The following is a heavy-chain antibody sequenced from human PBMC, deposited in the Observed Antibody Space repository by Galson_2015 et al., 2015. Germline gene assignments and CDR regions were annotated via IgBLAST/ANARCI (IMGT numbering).Heavy chain of an antibody. CDR3: ARALYYDFWSGRNNWYFDL. V-gene: IGHV3-23*01. CDR2: ISSSGASGSGTST. J-gene: IGHJ2*01. Sequence: SLRLSCADSGSTFSIYARSWVRQAPGKGLEWVSTISSSGASGSGTSTYYADSVKGRFTISRDNSKNTLYLQMNSLRAEDTAVYYCARALYYDFWSGRNNWYFDLWGRGTLVTVSS. D-gene: IGHD3-3*01. CDR1: GSTFSIYA.